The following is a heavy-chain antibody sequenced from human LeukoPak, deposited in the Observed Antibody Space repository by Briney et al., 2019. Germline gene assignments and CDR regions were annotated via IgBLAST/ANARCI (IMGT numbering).Heavy chain of an antibody. CDR1: GFSLSTSGVG. CDR2: IYWDDDK. Sequence: GPALVKPTQTLTLTCTFSGFSLSTSGVGVGWIRQPPGRALEWLALIYWDDDKRYSPSLKSRLTITKDTSRNQVVLTMTNMDPVDTATYYCARMIYSNSYFDYWGQGTLVTVSS. CDR3: ARMIYSNSYFDY. V-gene: IGHV2-5*02. J-gene: IGHJ4*02. D-gene: IGHD4-11*01.